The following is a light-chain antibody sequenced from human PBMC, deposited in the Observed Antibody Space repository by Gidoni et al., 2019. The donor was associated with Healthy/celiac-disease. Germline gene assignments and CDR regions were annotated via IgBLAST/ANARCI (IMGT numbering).Light chain of an antibody. V-gene: IGLV1-40*01. CDR1: RYDFGEGYD. CDR3: QSYDTSLTEFPFV. CDR2: ANI. Sequence: QSVLTQPPSVSGAPGQRVTISCTGSRYDFGEGYDVHWYQQLPGTAPKLLIYANINRPSGVPDRFSGSKSGTSASLAITGLQAEDEADYYCQSYDTSLTEFPFVFGTGTKVTVL. J-gene: IGLJ1*01.